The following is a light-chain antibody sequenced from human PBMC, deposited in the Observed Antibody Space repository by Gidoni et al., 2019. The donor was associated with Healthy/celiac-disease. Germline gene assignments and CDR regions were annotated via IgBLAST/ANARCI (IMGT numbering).Light chain of an antibody. CDR3: QAWDSSTVV. V-gene: IGLV3-1*01. Sequence: SYELTPPPSVSVSPGQTASHTYSGDKLGDKYACWYQQKPAQSPVLVIYQDSKRPSGIPDRFSGSNSGNTATLTISGTQAMDEADYYCQAWDSSTVVFGGGTKLTVL. J-gene: IGLJ2*01. CDR2: QDS. CDR1: KLGDKY.